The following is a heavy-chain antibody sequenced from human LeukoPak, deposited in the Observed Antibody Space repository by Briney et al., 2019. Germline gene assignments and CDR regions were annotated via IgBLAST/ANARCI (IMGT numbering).Heavy chain of an antibody. D-gene: IGHD3-22*01. J-gene: IGHJ4*02. CDR2: INPHSGGT. V-gene: IGHV1-2*02. CDR3: ARVTLDYYDSSGYGRLFDY. CDR1: GYTFTGYY. Sequence: ASVKVSCKASGYTFTGYYMHWVRQAPGQGLEWMGGINPHSGGTNYAQKFQGRVTMTRDTSISTAYMELSRLRSDDTAVYYCARVTLDYYDSSGYGRLFDYWGQGTLVTVSS.